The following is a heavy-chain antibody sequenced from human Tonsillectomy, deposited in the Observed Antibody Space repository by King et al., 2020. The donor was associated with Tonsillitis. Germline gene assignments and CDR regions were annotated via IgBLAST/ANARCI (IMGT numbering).Heavy chain of an antibody. CDR1: GFTFSNYW. V-gene: IGHV3-74*01. D-gene: IGHD1-1*01. CDR3: VSLVYNHYFDM. CDR2: IDSDGSST. J-gene: IGHJ3*02. Sequence: VQLVESGGGLVQPGGSLRLSCAASGFTFSNYWMHWVRQAPGKGLVWVSRIDSDGSSTSYADSVKGRFTISRDNAKNALYLQMNSLRAEDTGVYYCVSLVYNHYFDMWGQGTMVTVSS.